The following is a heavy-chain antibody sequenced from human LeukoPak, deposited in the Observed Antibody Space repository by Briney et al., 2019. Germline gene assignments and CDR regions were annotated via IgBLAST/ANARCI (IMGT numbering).Heavy chain of an antibody. D-gene: IGHD2-15*01. CDR2: ISSSSTI. Sequence: GGSLSLSCAASGFTFSDYYMNWVRQAPGKGLEWVSSISSSSTIYYADSVKGRFTISRDNAKNSLYLQMNSLRAEDTAVYYCARDRPRVVVVAATPLLGYFYYWGQGTLVTVSS. V-gene: IGHV3-69-1*01. CDR3: ARDRPRVVVVAATPLLGYFYY. CDR1: GFTFSDYY. J-gene: IGHJ4*02.